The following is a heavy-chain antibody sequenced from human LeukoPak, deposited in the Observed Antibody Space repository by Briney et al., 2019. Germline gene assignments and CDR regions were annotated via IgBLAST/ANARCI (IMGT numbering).Heavy chain of an antibody. J-gene: IGHJ4*02. CDR3: ARIVVGAADYFDY. V-gene: IGHV3-48*01. Sequence: GGSLRLSCAASGFTFSRYSMNWVRQAPGKGLEWVSYISSSSSTIYYADSVKGRFTISRDNAKNSLYLQINSLRAEDTAVYYCARIVVGAADYFDYWGQGTLVTVSS. CDR2: ISSSSSTI. CDR1: GFTFSRYS. D-gene: IGHD1-26*01.